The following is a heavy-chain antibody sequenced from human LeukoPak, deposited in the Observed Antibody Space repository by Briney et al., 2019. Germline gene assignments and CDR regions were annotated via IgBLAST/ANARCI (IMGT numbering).Heavy chain of an antibody. V-gene: IGHV4-34*01. Sequence: SETLSLTCAVYGGSLSGYYWSWIRQPPGKGLEWIGEINHSGSTNYNPSLKSRVTISVDTSKNQFSLKLSSVTAADTAVYYCARADSSGWYGWGQGTMVTVSS. J-gene: IGHJ3*01. CDR2: INHSGST. D-gene: IGHD6-19*01. CDR3: ARADSSGWYG. CDR1: GGSLSGYY.